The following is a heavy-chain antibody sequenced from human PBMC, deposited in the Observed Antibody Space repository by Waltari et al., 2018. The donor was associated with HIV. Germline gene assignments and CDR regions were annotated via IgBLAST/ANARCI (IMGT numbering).Heavy chain of an antibody. Sequence: QVQLVESGGGLVKPGGSLRLSCAAPGFIFRDFAIHLVRQAPGKGLEWVAVISRDGSSKYYADSVQGRFTISRDNSKNSLHLHMNSLRPKDTAVYYCAREGIVAAPFDFWGLGTLVTVSS. J-gene: IGHJ4*02. CDR3: AREGIVAAPFDF. D-gene: IGHD2-15*01. CDR2: ISRDGSSK. V-gene: IGHV3-30*16. CDR1: GFIFRDFA.